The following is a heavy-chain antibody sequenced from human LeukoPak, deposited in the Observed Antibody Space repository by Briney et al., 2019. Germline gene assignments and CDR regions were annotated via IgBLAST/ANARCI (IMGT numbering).Heavy chain of an antibody. Sequence: SETLSLTCTVSGGSISSSSYYWSWIRQPPGKGLEWIGEINHSGSTNYNPSLKSRVTISVDTSKNQFSLKLSSVTAADTAVYYCARDQIAVAGPFDYWGQGTLVTVSS. CDR3: ARDQIAVAGPFDY. D-gene: IGHD6-19*01. J-gene: IGHJ4*02. CDR1: GGSISSSSYY. V-gene: IGHV4-39*07. CDR2: INHSGST.